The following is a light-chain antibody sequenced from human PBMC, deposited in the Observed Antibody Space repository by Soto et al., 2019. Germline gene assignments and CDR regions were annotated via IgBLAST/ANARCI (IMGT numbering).Light chain of an antibody. J-gene: IGLJ3*02. CDR2: GHN. V-gene: IGLV1-40*01. CDR1: TSNIGASYE. Sequence: QPVLTQPPSVSGAPGQRVTISCTGSTSNIGASYEVHWYQQLPGTAPKLLISGHNNRPSGVPDRFFGSKSGTSASLTITGLQAEDEADYFCQSYDSSLSGSGVFGGGTQLTVL. CDR3: QSYDSSLSGSGV.